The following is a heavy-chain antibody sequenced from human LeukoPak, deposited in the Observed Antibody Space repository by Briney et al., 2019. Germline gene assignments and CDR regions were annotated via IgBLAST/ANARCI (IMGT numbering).Heavy chain of an antibody. V-gene: IGHV1-46*01. J-gene: IGHJ6*02. CDR2: INPSGGST. Sequence: ASVKVSCKASGYTFTSYYMHWVRQAPGKGLEWMGIINPSGGSTSYAQKFQGRVTMTRDTSTSTVYMELSSLRSEDTAVYYCARIAAAGRMDVWGQGTTVTVSS. CDR1: GYTFTSYY. CDR3: ARIAAAGRMDV. D-gene: IGHD6-13*01.